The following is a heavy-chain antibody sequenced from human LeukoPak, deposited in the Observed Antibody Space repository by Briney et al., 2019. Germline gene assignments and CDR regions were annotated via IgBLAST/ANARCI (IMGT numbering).Heavy chain of an antibody. V-gene: IGHV3-7*03. CDR1: GFTFSTYW. CDR3: AREGTYGNYRASGDY. J-gene: IGHJ4*02. D-gene: IGHD4-23*01. Sequence: GGSLRLSCEASGFTFSTYWMKWVCQAPGKGLEWVANIKQDGSQKYYVDSVKGRFIISRDNAKNSLYLQMNSLRAEDTAVYYCAREGTYGNYRASGDYWGQGALVTVSS. CDR2: IKQDGSQK.